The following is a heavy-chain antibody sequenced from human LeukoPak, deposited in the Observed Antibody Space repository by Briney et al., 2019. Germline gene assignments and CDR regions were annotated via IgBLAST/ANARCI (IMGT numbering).Heavy chain of an antibody. CDR3: ATYYYDSSGYYYRGAFDI. Sequence: SETLSLTCAVYGGSFSGYYWSWIRQPPGKGLEWIGEINHSGSTNYNPSLKSRVTISVDTSKNQFSLKLSSVTAADTAVYYCATYYYDSSGYYYRGAFDIWGQGTMVTVSS. D-gene: IGHD3-22*01. V-gene: IGHV4-34*01. CDR1: GGSFSGYY. CDR2: INHSGST. J-gene: IGHJ3*02.